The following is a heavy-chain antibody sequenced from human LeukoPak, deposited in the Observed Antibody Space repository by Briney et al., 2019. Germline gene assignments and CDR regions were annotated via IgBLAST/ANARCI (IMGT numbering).Heavy chain of an antibody. CDR3: ARDLEHSSSWNGFDP. Sequence: SETLSLTCTVSGGSISSYYWSWIRQPPGKGLEWIGYIYYSGSTNYNPSLKSRVTISVDTSKNQFSLKLSSVTAADTAVYYCARDLEHSSSWNGFDPWGQGTLVTVSS. J-gene: IGHJ5*02. CDR1: GGSISSYY. V-gene: IGHV4-59*12. D-gene: IGHD6-13*01. CDR2: IYYSGST.